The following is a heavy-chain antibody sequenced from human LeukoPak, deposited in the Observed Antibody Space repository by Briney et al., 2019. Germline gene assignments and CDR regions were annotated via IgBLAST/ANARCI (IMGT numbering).Heavy chain of an antibody. CDR3: ARGEYYDSSGTA. D-gene: IGHD3-22*01. Sequence: SETLSLTCTVSGGSISSYYWSWIRQPPGKGLEWIGYIYYSGSTNYNPSLKSRVTISVDTSKNQSSLKLSSVTAADTAVYYCARGEYYDSSGTAWGQGTLVTVSS. CDR2: IYYSGST. CDR1: GGSISSYY. V-gene: IGHV4-59*01. J-gene: IGHJ4*02.